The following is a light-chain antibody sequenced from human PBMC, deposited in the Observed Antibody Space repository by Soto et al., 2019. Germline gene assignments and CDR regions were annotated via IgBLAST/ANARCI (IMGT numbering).Light chain of an antibody. V-gene: IGKV3-15*01. CDR1: QGVTTY. J-gene: IGKJ5*01. CDR3: QQYNKWPFS. Sequence: EILMTQSPATLSVSPGKRVTLSCRAGQGVTTYFAWYQQKSGQSPRLLIYDVSSRATGVPSRFSGTGSETDFTLTISGLQSEDSAIYFCQQYNKWPFSFGQGTRLEI. CDR2: DVS.